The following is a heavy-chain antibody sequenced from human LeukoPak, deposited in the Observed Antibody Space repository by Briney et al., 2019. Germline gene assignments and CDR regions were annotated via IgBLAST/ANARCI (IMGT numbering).Heavy chain of an antibody. V-gene: IGHV3-30*04. CDR3: AKGGWLKEAYFDY. Sequence: QAGRSLRLSCAASGFTFSSYAMHWVRQAPGKGLEWVAVISYDGSNKYYADSVKGRFTISRDNSKNTLYLQMNSLRAEDTAVYYCAKGGWLKEAYFDYWGQGTLVTVSS. D-gene: IGHD5-12*01. CDR2: ISYDGSNK. J-gene: IGHJ4*02. CDR1: GFTFSSYA.